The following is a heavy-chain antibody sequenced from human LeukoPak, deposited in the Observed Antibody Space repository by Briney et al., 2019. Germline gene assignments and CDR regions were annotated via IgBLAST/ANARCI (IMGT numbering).Heavy chain of an antibody. Sequence: KTSETLSLTCSVSDYSISSDDYYWVRMRQPPGQGLDWIGCIFHSGTTHYHPSLKSRVTISVDTSKNQYSLRLSSVTAADTAVYYCARETIDITITVVVRMGDAFDIWGEGTMVTVSS. V-gene: IGHV4-38-2*02. J-gene: IGHJ3*02. CDR2: IFHSGTT. D-gene: IGHD3-22*01. CDR3: ARETIDITITVVVRMGDAFDI. CDR1: DYSISSDDYY.